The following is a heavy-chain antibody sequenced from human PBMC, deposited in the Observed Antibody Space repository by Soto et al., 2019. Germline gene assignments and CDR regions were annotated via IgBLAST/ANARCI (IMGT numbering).Heavy chain of an antibody. V-gene: IGHV2-5*02. Sequence: SGPTLVNPTPSLTLTCTFSGFSLSTSGVGVGWIRQPPGKALEWLALIYWDDDKRYSPSLKSRPTITKDTSKNQVVLTMTNMDPMDTATYYCAHRRGGGSCYHDWGQGTLVTVSS. D-gene: IGHD2-15*01. CDR1: GFSLSTSGVG. CDR2: IYWDDDK. J-gene: IGHJ4*02. CDR3: AHRRGGGSCYHD.